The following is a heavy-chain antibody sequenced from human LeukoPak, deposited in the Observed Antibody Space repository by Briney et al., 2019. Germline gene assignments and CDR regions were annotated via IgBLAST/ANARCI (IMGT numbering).Heavy chain of an antibody. Sequence: PSETLSLTCAVYGGSLNGHYWSWIRQPPGKGLEWIGEGSESGGTKFNPSLKSRVTISADTSKNQFSLKLSSVTAADTAVYYCARRYYDFWSGRPRAASYMDVWGKGTTVTVSS. CDR1: GGSLNGHY. V-gene: IGHV4-34*01. CDR3: ARRYYDFWSGRPRAASYMDV. D-gene: IGHD3-3*01. J-gene: IGHJ6*03. CDR2: GSESGGT.